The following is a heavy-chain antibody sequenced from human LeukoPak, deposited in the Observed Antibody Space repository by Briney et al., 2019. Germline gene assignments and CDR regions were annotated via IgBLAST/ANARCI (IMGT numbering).Heavy chain of an antibody. J-gene: IGHJ4*02. CDR3: ARASSGFYTVPDY. Sequence: GGSLRLSCAASGFTFSSYWMSWVRRAPGKGLEWVANIKQDGSEKYYVDSVKGRFTISRDNAKNSLYLQTNSLRAEDTAVYYCARASSGFYTVPDYWGQGTLVTVSS. CDR2: IKQDGSEK. CDR1: GFTFSSYW. V-gene: IGHV3-7*01. D-gene: IGHD3-22*01.